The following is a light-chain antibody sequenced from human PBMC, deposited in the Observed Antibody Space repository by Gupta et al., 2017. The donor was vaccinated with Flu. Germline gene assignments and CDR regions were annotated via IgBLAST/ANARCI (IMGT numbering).Light chain of an antibody. J-gene: IGKJ2*01. V-gene: IGKV1D-8*01. Sequence: PSLQSSSTADRVSMSILGSHDISNYLAWYQQKPGKAPELLIYAASTVETGVPSRFSGSGSGTDFSLTISRLQSEDLAIYYCQQYDSFPYTFGQGTKLEIK. CDR1: HDISNY. CDR3: QQYDSFPYT. CDR2: AAS.